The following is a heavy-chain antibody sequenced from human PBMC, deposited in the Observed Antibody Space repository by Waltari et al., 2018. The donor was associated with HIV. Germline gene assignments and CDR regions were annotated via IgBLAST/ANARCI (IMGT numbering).Heavy chain of an antibody. CDR3: ATIKWLDSYALDY. D-gene: IGHD6-19*01. CDR2: SSGSGDTV. Sequence: QVHLVESGGGLVKPGGSLRLSCAASGFTFSDYYMSWIRQAPGKGLEWISYSSGSGDTVHYTDSVKGRFTFSRDNAKNSLYLQMNSLRVEDTAVYYCATIKWLDSYALDYWGLGTLVTVSS. CDR1: GFTFSDYY. V-gene: IGHV3-11*04. J-gene: IGHJ4*02.